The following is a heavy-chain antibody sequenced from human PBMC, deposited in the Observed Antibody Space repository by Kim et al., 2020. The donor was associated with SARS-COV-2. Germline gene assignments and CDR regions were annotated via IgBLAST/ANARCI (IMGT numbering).Heavy chain of an antibody. J-gene: IGHJ4*02. D-gene: IGHD6-25*01. CDR2: IDTSASTI. CDR3: ARDQSGNLDY. V-gene: IGHV3-48*03. CDR1: GFTFSNYE. Sequence: GSLRLSCAASGFTFSNYEMNWVRQAPGKGLEWVSYIDTSASTIYYADSVRGRFTISRDNARNSLYLQMNSLRAEDTAVYYCARDQSGNLDYWGQGTLVTVSS.